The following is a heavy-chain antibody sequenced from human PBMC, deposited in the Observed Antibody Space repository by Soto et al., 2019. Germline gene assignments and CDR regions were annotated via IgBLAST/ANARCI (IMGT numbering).Heavy chain of an antibody. V-gene: IGHV3-33*01. CDR1: GFTFSSYG. CDR3: ATAGPIVVVPAAMRGSSMDV. J-gene: IGHJ6*02. CDR2: IWYDGSNK. D-gene: IGHD2-2*01. Sequence: VGSLRLSCAASGFTFSSYGMHWVRQAPGKGLEWVAVIWYDGSNKYYADSVKGRFTISRDNSKNTLYLQMNSLRAEDTAVYYCATAGPIVVVPAAMRGSSMDVWGQGTTVTVSS.